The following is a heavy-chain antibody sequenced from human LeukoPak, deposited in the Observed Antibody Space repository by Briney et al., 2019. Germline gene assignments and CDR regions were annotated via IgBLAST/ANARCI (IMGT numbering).Heavy chain of an antibody. CDR3: ARDNRIRYFDWSIPMDY. D-gene: IGHD3-9*01. CDR2: INPNSGGT. Sequence: ASVKVSCKASGYTFTGYYMHWVRQAPGQGLEWMGWINPNSGGTNYAQKFQGRVTMTRDTSVSTAYMELSRLRSDDTAVYYCARDNRIRYFDWSIPMDYWGQGTLVTVSS. CDR1: GYTFTGYY. J-gene: IGHJ4*02. V-gene: IGHV1-2*02.